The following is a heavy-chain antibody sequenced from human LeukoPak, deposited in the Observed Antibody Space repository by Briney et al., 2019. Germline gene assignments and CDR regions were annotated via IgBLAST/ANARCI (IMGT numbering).Heavy chain of an antibody. CDR3: AKVFEVRGARRPKDY. D-gene: IGHD3-10*01. V-gene: IGHV3-23*01. Sequence: PGGSLRLSCAASGFTFSSYAMSWVRQVPGKGLEWVSAISGSGSSTYYADSVKGRFTISRDNSKNTLYLQMNSLRTEDTAMYYCAKVFEVRGARRPKDYWGQGTLVIVSS. J-gene: IGHJ4*02. CDR2: ISGSGSST. CDR1: GFTFSSYA.